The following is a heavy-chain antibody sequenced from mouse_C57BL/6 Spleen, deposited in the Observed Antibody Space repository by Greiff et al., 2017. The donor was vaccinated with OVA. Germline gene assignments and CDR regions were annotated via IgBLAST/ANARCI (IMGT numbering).Heavy chain of an antibody. CDR3: ARMCYYSNYWYFDV. CDR2: IWWDDDK. Sequence: VTLKVSGPGILQPSQTLSLPCSFSGFSLSTFGIGVGWIRQPSGKGLEWLAHIWWDDDKYYNTALKSRLTISKDTSKNQVFLKIANVDTADTATYYCARMCYYSNYWYFDVWGTGTTVTVSS. D-gene: IGHD2-5*01. CDR1: GFSLSTFGIG. J-gene: IGHJ1*03. V-gene: IGHV8-8*01.